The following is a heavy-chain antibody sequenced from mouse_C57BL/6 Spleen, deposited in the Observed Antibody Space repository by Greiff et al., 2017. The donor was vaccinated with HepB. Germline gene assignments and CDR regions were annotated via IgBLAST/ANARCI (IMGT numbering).Heavy chain of an antibody. Sequence: VKLQESGAELVRPGTSVKVSCKASGYAFTNYLIEWVKQRPGQGLEWIGVINPGSGGTNYNEKFKGKATLTADKSSSTAYMQLSSLTSEDSAVYFCARYYYGSSYGYAMDYWGQGTSVTVSS. CDR1: GYAFTNYL. J-gene: IGHJ4*01. CDR3: ARYYYGSSYGYAMDY. V-gene: IGHV1-54*01. D-gene: IGHD1-1*01. CDR2: INPGSGGT.